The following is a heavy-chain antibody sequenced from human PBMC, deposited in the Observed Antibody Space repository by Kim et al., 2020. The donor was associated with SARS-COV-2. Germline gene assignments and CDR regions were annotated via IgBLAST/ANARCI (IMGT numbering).Heavy chain of an antibody. D-gene: IGHD5-12*01. V-gene: IGHV5-51*01. Sequence: PSFQGQVTISADKSISTAYLQWSSLKASDTAMYYCARLARDGYNLNYFDYWGQGTLVTVSS. J-gene: IGHJ4*02. CDR3: ARLARDGYNLNYFDY.